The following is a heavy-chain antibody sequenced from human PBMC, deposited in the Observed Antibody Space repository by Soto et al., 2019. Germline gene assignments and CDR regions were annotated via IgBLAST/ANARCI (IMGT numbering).Heavy chain of an antibody. CDR1: GFSLTTDGVG. CDR2: IYWDDDE. Sequence: QITLKESGPTLVRPTQTLTLTCSFSGFSLTTDGVGVGWVRQPPGEALEWPALIYWDDDERYSPSLKTRLTITQDPSENLVVLIMTNMDPVDTATYCCSHSRNLITEDAQVGDFDYWGQGTLVTVSS. J-gene: IGHJ4*02. D-gene: IGHD3-10*01. CDR3: SHSRNLITEDAQVGDFDY. V-gene: IGHV2-5*02.